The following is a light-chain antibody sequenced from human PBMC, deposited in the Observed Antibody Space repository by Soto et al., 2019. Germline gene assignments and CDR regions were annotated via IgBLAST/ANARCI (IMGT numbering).Light chain of an antibody. CDR1: QSVSSSY. CDR3: QQYFRSPIFT. J-gene: IGKJ3*01. CDR2: GAS. Sequence: EIVLTQSPGTLSLSPGERATLSCRASQSVSSSYLAGYQQKPGQAPRLLIYGASSRATGIPDRFSGSGSGTDFTLTISRLEPEDFAVYYCQQYFRSPIFTFGPGTKVDI. V-gene: IGKV3-20*01.